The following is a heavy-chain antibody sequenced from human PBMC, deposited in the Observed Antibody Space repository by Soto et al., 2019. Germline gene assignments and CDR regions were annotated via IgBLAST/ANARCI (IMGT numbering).Heavy chain of an antibody. Sequence: GSLRLSCTGTGFTFSNYGIHWVRQAPGKGLEWVGFVWHDGNNEYYADSLKGRITISRDNSNNTVSLLISSLRAEDSAVYYCVREQCRTTRCYPNYFDPRGQGTLFTAAS. J-gene: IGHJ5*02. CDR2: VWHDGNNE. D-gene: IGHD2-2*01. CDR1: GFTFSNYG. V-gene: IGHV3-33*08. CDR3: VREQCRTTRCYPNYFDP.